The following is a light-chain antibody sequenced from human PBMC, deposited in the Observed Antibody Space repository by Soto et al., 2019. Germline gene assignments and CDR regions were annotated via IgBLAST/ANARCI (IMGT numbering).Light chain of an antibody. CDR3: HQYGSSPPYT. Sequence: EVGLTQSPGTLSLSPGERATLSCRASQSVSNNYFAWYQQKPGQAPRLLIFGSSDRATGIPDRFSGSGSGTGFTLTISRREPENFAVYFCHQYGSSPPYTFGQGTKLEIK. CDR1: QSVSNNY. CDR2: GSS. J-gene: IGKJ2*01. V-gene: IGKV3-20*01.